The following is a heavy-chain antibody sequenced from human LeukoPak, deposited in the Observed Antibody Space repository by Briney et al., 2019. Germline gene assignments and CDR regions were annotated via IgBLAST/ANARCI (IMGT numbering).Heavy chain of an antibody. Sequence: GGSLRLSCAASGFTFSSYWMSWVRQAPGKGLEWVANIKQDGSEKYYVDSVKGRFTISRDNAKNSLYLQMNSLRAEDTAVYYCASGRKDYYDSSGYPDVWGQGTTVTVSS. J-gene: IGHJ6*02. CDR2: IKQDGSEK. D-gene: IGHD3-22*01. V-gene: IGHV3-7*01. CDR1: GFTFSSYW. CDR3: ASGRKDYYDSSGYPDV.